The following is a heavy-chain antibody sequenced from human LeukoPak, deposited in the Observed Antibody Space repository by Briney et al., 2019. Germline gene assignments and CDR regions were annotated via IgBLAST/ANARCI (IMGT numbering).Heavy chain of an antibody. CDR1: GFTASRNY. CDR3: AGEQLLPDYYYYGMDV. D-gene: IGHD6-6*01. CDR2: IYSGGST. V-gene: IGHV3-66*02. J-gene: IGHJ6*02. Sequence: GGSLRLSCPASGFTASRNYMSWVRQAPGKGLEGVSVIYSGGSTYYADSVKGRFTISRDNSKNTLYLQMNSLRAEDTAVYYCAGEQLLPDYYYYGMDVWGQGTTVTVSS.